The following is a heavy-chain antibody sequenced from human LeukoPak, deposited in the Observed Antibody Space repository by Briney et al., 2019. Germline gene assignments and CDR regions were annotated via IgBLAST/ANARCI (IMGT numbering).Heavy chain of an antibody. V-gene: IGHV4-34*01. CDR1: GFTFSSYA. J-gene: IGHJ4*02. CDR3: ARGVRWLQSDFDY. Sequence: GSLRLSCAASGFTFSSYAMSWVRQAPGKGLEWIGEINHSGSTNYNPSLKSRVTISVDTSKNQFSLKLSSVTAADTAVYYCARGVRWLQSDFDYWGQGTLVTVSS. D-gene: IGHD5-24*01. CDR2: INHSGST.